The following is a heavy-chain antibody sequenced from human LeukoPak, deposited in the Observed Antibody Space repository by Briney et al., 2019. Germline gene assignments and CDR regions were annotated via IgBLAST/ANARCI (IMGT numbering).Heavy chain of an antibody. CDR3: ARGGTSRYYYYMDV. J-gene: IGHJ6*03. D-gene: IGHD2-2*01. Sequence: SETLSLTCTVSGGSISSGGYYWSWIRQHPGKGLEWIGYIYYSGSTYYNPSLKSRVTISVDTSKNQFSLKLSSVTAADTAVYYCARGGTSRYYYYMDVWGKGTTVTVSS. CDR2: IYYSGST. V-gene: IGHV4-31*03. CDR1: GGSISSGGYY.